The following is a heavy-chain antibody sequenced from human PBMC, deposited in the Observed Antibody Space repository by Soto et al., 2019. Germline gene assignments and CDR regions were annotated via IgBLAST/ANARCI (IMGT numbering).Heavy chain of an antibody. J-gene: IGHJ6*03. CDR2: ISSSSTNI. CDR1: GFTISGNA. Sequence: EVQLVESGGGLVQPGGSLRLSCAASGFTISGNAMNWVRQAPGRGLEWVSYISSSSTNIHYADSVRGRFTISRDNAKSSLYLQMNSRRDEDTAVYRCARDLSWGSKWYDYMDVWGKGTTVTVYS. D-gene: IGHD3-16*01. CDR3: ARDLSWGSKWYDYMDV. V-gene: IGHV3-48*02.